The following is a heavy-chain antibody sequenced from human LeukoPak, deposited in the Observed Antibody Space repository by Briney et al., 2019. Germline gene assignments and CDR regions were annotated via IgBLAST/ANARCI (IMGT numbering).Heavy chain of an antibody. CDR1: GGSISSYY. CDR2: IYYSGST. CDR3: ARDFSDYGDYADAFDI. D-gene: IGHD4-17*01. V-gene: IGHV4-59*12. Sequence: PSETLSLTCTVSGGSISSYYWSWIRQPPGKGLEWIGYIYYSGSTNYNTSLKSRVTMSVDTSKNQFSLKLTSVTAAATVVYYCARDFSDYGDYADAFDIWGQGTMVTVSS. J-gene: IGHJ3*02.